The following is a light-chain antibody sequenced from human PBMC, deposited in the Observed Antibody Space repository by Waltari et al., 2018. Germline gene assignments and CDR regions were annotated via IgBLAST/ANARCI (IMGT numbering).Light chain of an antibody. Sequence: ETMMTQSTDTLSVSPGDRATLHCRASQSISSNLAWYQQKPGQAPRLLIFGVSTRATGIPARFSGSGSGTEFTLTISSLESEDFGIYYCQQYNNWPPEMYTFGQGTKLEI. J-gene: IGKJ2*01. CDR2: GVS. V-gene: IGKV3D-15*01. CDR1: QSISSN. CDR3: QQYNNWPPEMYT.